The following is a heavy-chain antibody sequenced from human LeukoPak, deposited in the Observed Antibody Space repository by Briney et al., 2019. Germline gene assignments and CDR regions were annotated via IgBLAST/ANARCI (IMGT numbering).Heavy chain of an antibody. CDR1: RFTFITYW. J-gene: IGHJ4*02. CDR3: ARAKGAAGTYLFDY. V-gene: IGHV3-7*03. Sequence: GGSLRLSCAASRFTFITYWMSWVRQAPGKGLEWLANIKQDGSEKYYVDSVKGRFTLSRDNAKNSLYLQMNSLRVEDTAVYYCARAKGAAGTYLFDYWGQGTLVTVSS. D-gene: IGHD6-13*01. CDR2: IKQDGSEK.